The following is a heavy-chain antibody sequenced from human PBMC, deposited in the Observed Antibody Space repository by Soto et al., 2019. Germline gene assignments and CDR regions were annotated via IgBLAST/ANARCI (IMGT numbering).Heavy chain of an antibody. J-gene: IGHJ4*02. Sequence: QVQLVESGGGVVQPGRSLRLSCAASGFTFSSYGMHWVRQAPGKGLEWVAVIWDDGSNKYYADSVKGRFTISRDNSKNTLYRQMNSLRAEDTAVYYCARGAIVHIRQLEFDYGGQGTLVTVSS. D-gene: IGHD6-13*01. V-gene: IGHV3-33*01. CDR1: GFTFSSYG. CDR3: ARGAIVHIRQLEFDY. CDR2: IWDDGSNK.